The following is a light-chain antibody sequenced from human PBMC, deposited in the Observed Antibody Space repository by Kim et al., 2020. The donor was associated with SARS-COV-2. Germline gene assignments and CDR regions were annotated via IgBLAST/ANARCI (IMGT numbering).Light chain of an antibody. Sequence: SQNATLPCTGNSNNVGNQGAAWLQQHQGRPPKLLFYRNNNRPSGISERLSASRSGNTASLTITGLQPEDEADYYCSTWDSSLNIWVFGGGTQLTVL. CDR3: STWDSSLNIWV. CDR1: SNNVGNQG. J-gene: IGLJ3*02. V-gene: IGLV10-54*01. CDR2: RNN.